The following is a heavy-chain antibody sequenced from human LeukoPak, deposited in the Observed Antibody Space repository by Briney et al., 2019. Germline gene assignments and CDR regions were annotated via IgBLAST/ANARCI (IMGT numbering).Heavy chain of an antibody. V-gene: IGHV1-18*01. CDR1: GYTFTSYG. CDR3: ARDFIVVVPAAIQDFWFDP. CDR2: ISAYNGNT. D-gene: IGHD2-2*02. Sequence: ASVKVSCKASGYTFTSYGISWVRQAPGQGLEWMGWISAYNGNTNYAQKLQGRVTMTTDTSASTAYMELSSLRSEDTAVYYCARDFIVVVPAAIQDFWFDPWGQGTLVTVSS. J-gene: IGHJ5*02.